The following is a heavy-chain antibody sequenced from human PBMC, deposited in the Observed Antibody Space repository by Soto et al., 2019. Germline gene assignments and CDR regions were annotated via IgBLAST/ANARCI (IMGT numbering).Heavy chain of an antibody. CDR2: ISGSGGST. CDR1: GFTFSSYA. V-gene: IGHV3-23*01. J-gene: IGHJ6*02. D-gene: IGHD3-9*01. CDR3: AKDLIDILTGYYYYYGMDV. Sequence: GGSLRLSCAASGFTFSSYAMSWVRQAPGKGLEWVSAISGSGGSTYYADSVKGRFTISRDNSKNTLYLQMNSLRAEDTAVYYCAKDLIDILTGYYYYYGMDVWGQGTTVTVSS.